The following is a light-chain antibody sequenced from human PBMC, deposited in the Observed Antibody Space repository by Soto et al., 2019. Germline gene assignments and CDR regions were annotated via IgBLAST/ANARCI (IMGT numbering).Light chain of an antibody. CDR3: QQADSFPLT. CDR2: AAS. Sequence: DIQMTQSPSSVSASVGDRNTITCRASQGISRWLAWYQQKPGQAPRLLIYAASSLQSGVPSRFSSNGSGKDFTLTISSLQPEDFATYYCQQADSFPLTFGGGTKVEVK. J-gene: IGKJ4*01. V-gene: IGKV1D-12*01. CDR1: QGISRW.